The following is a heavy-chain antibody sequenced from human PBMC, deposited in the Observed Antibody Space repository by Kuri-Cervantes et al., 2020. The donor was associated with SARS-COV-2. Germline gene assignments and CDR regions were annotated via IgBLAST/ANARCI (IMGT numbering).Heavy chain of an antibody. V-gene: IGHV3-30-3*01. CDR3: ARAAWGSAGTHYYYYGMDV. J-gene: IGHJ6*02. Sequence: GGSLRLSCAASGFTFSNYNMHWVRQAPGKGLEWVAVISYDGSYKYYTDSVKGRFTISRDNSKNTLYLQMNSLRAEDTAVYYCARAAWGSAGTHYYYYGMDVWGQGTTVTVSS. D-gene: IGHD6-19*01. CDR1: GFTFSNYN. CDR2: ISYDGSYK.